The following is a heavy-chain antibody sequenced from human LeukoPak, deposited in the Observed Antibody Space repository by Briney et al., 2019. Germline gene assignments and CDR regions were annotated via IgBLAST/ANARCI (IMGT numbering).Heavy chain of an antibody. CDR3: ARDYFGDYDY. V-gene: IGHV1-18*01. J-gene: IGHJ4*02. CDR2: ISAYNGNT. D-gene: IGHD4-17*01. CDR1: GYTFTSYD. Sequence: ASVKVSCKASGYTFTSYDINWVRQAPGQGLEWMGWISAYNGNTNYAPKLQGRVTMTTDTSTSTAYMELRSLRSDDTAVYYCARDYFGDYDYWGQGMLVTVSS.